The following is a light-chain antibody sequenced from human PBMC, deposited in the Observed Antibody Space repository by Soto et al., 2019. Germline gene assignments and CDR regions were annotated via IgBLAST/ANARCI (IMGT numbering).Light chain of an antibody. V-gene: IGLV2-14*01. CDR2: DVT. CDR3: SSYTISSLYV. Sequence: QSVLTQPASVSGSPGQSIAISCTGTSSDVGAYNYVSWYQQHPGKAPKLMIYDVTNRPSGVSDRFSGSKSGSTASLTISGLQAEDEADYYCSSYTISSLYVFRTGTKLTVL. CDR1: SSDVGAYNY. J-gene: IGLJ1*01.